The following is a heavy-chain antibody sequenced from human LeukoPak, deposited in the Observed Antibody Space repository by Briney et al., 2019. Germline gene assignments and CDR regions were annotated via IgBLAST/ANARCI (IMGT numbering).Heavy chain of an antibody. V-gene: IGHV1-2*06. CDR3: ARGLRFLEWLLEDDAFDI. D-gene: IGHD3-3*01. CDR1: GYTFTGYY. J-gene: IGHJ3*02. Sequence: ASVKVSCKASGYTFTGYYMHWVRQAPGQGLEWMGRINPNSGGTNYAQKFQGRVTMTRDTSISTAYMELSRLRSDDTAVYYCARGLRFLEWLLEDDAFDIWGQGTTVTVSS. CDR2: INPNSGGT.